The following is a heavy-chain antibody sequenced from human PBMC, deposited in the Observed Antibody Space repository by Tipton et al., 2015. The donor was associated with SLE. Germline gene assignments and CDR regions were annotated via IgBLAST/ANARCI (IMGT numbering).Heavy chain of an antibody. CDR1: GGSISSGGYY. CDR3: ARGVRVANLGPHFDY. D-gene: IGHD2-15*01. CDR2: IYYSGST. J-gene: IGHJ4*02. V-gene: IGHV4-31*03. Sequence: LRLSCTVPGGSISSGGYYWSWIRQHPGKGLEWIGYIYYSGSTYYNPSLKSRVTISVDTSKNQFSLKLSSVTAADTAVYYCARGVRVANLGPHFDYWGQGTLVTVS.